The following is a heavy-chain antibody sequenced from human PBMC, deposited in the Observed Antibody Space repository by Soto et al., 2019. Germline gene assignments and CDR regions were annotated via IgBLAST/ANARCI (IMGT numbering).Heavy chain of an antibody. J-gene: IGHJ4*02. CDR2: ISPEGSEK. CDR1: GFIFNGYW. CDR3: VRARIDY. V-gene: IGHV3-7*03. Sequence: EVQLVESGGGLVQPGWSLRLSCAVSGFIFNGYWMTWVRQAPGKGLEWVATISPEGSEKYYADSLKGRFTVSRDNTKKSLYLQMISLRAEDTALYYCVRARIDYWGRGTLISVSS.